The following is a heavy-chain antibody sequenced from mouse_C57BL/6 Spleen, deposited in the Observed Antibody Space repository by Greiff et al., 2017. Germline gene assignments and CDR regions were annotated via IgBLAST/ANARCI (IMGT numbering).Heavy chain of an antibody. Sequence: VQLQQSGPELVKPGASVKISCKASGYSFTDYNMNWVKQSNGKSLEWIGGINPNYGTTSYNQKFKGKATLTLDQSSSTADMQLNSLTSEDSAGYYGARSGDYDCFDYWGQGTTLTVSS. V-gene: IGHV1-39*01. CDR2: INPNYGTT. J-gene: IGHJ2*01. CDR1: GYSFTDYN. D-gene: IGHD2-4*01. CDR3: ARSGDYDCFDY.